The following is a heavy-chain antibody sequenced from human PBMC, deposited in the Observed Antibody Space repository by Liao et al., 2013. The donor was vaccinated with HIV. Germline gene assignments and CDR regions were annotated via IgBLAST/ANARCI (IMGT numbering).Heavy chain of an antibody. CDR1: GGSINSDGFS. Sequence: QVQPQQWGAGLLKPSETLSLTCTVSGGSINSDGFSWSWIRQPPGKNLEWIGYIYQSGSTYYNPSLKSRVTLSVDRSKNQFSLRLNSVTAADTAVYYCARGVGDYYDRGGYSDLWGRGTLVTVSS. V-gene: IGHV4-30-2*01. J-gene: IGHJ2*01. CDR3: ARGVGDYYDRGGYSDL. D-gene: IGHD3-22*01. CDR2: IYQSGST.